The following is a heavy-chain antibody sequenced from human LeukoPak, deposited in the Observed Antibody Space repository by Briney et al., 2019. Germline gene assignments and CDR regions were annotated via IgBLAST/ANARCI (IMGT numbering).Heavy chain of an antibody. CDR1: GYSFTDNY. V-gene: IGHV1-2*02. CDR2: INPNSGST. D-gene: IGHD3-10*01. J-gene: IGHJ5*02. Sequence: ASEKVSCKASGYSFTDNYIFWIRQAPGQGLDWMGWINPNSGSTNYAQEFEGRVTMTKDTSINTVYMDLSSLTSDDTAVYYCARGARYYASGSFYPWGQGTLVTVSS. CDR3: ARGARYYASGSFYP.